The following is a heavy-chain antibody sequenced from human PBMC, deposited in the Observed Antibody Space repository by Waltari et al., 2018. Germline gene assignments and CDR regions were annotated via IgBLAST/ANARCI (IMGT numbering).Heavy chain of an antibody. CDR1: GGSISSYY. J-gene: IGHJ2*01. Sequence: QVQLQESGPGLVKPSETLSLTCTVSGGSISSYYWSWIRQPAGKGLERIGRISTSGSTNYNPSLKSRVTMSVDTSKNQFSLKLSSVTAADTAVYYCARDRYYDSSGYYFKLTKANWYFDLWGRGTLVTVSS. D-gene: IGHD3-22*01. CDR2: ISTSGST. V-gene: IGHV4-4*07. CDR3: ARDRYYDSSGYYFKLTKANWYFDL.